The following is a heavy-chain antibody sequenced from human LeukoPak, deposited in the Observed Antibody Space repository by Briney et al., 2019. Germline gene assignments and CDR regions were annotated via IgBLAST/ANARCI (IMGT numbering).Heavy chain of an antibody. V-gene: IGHV3-11*04. CDR1: GFTFSDYY. J-gene: IGHJ4*02. CDR3: ATSRVFDY. CDR2: INSAGDNI. Sequence: GGSLRLSCVASGFTFSDYYMSWIRQAPGKGLEWLSFINSAGDNIYYADSVKGRFTISRDNSKETLYLEMNSLRVEDTAVYYCATSRVFDYWGQGTLVAVSS.